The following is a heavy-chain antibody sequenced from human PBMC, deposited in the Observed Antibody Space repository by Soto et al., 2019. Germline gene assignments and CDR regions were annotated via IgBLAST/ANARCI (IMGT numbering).Heavy chain of an antibody. D-gene: IGHD2-21*02. Sequence: PGGSLRRSCAASGFTFSSYAMSGGRQAPGKGLEWGSAIRGSGVSTYYADSVKGRFTISRDNSKNTLYLQMNSQRAEDTAVYYCAQEGGDNTLYYYYGPDVWCPGTSVNVSS. CDR3: AQEGGDNTLYYYYGPDV. CDR2: IRGSGVST. CDR1: GFTFSSYA. J-gene: IGHJ6*02. V-gene: IGHV3-23*01.